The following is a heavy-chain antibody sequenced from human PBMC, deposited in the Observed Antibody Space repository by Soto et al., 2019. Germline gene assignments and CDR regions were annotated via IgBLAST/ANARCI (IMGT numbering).Heavy chain of an antibody. V-gene: IGHV4-4*02. CDR1: GGSISSSNW. D-gene: IGHD3-22*01. CDR2: IYHSGST. J-gene: IGHJ5*02. Sequence: SETLSLTCAVSGGSISSSNWWSWVRQPPGKGLEWIGEIYHSGSTNYNPSLKSRVTISVDKSKNQFSLKLSSVTAADTAVYYCARRIEYYYDSSGPTGWFDPWGQGTLVT. CDR3: ARRIEYYYDSSGPTGWFDP.